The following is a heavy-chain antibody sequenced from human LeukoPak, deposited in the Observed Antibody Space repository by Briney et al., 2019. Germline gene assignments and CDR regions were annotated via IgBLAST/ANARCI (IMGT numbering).Heavy chain of an antibody. J-gene: IGHJ4*02. CDR1: GGTFSSYA. CDR2: IIPIFGTA. D-gene: IGHD3-3*01. Sequence: SVNVSCKASGGTFSSYAISWVRQAPGQGLEWMGGIIPIFGTANYAQKFQGRVTITTDESTSTAYMELSSLRSEDTAVYYCATHPRGYDFWSGYSFDYWGQGTLVTVSS. CDR3: ATHPRGYDFWSGYSFDY. V-gene: IGHV1-69*05.